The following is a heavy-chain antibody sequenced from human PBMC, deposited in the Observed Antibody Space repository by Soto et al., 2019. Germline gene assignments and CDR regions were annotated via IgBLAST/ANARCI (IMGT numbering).Heavy chain of an antibody. V-gene: IGHV3-23*01. CDR2: ISGSGGST. CDR1: GFTFSSYA. D-gene: IGHD3-10*01. J-gene: IGHJ5*02. Sequence: GGSLRLSCAASGFTFSSYAMSWVRQAPGKGLEWVSAISGSGGSTYYADSVKGRFTISRDNSKNTLYLQMNSLRAEGTAVYYCAKDHYYGSGSYGSDYNWFDPWGQGTLVTVSS. CDR3: AKDHYYGSGSYGSDYNWFDP.